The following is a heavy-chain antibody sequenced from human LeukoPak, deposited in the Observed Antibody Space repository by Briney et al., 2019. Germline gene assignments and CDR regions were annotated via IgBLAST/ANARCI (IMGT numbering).Heavy chain of an antibody. CDR3: APRMAAASFDY. CDR2: ISGSGGST. V-gene: IGHV3-23*01. D-gene: IGHD2-15*01. Sequence: GGSLRLSCAASGFTFSSYAMSWVRQAPGKELEWVSAISGSGGSTYYADSVKGRFTISRDNSKNTLYLQMNSLRAEDTAVYYCAPRMAAASFDYWGQGTLVTVSS. J-gene: IGHJ4*02. CDR1: GFTFSSYA.